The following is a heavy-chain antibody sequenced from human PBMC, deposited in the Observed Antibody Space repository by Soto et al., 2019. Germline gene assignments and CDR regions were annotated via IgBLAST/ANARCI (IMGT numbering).Heavy chain of an antibody. V-gene: IGHV4-39*07. Sequence: SETLSLTCSVSDDSINSDKYYWGWIRQPPGKGLEWIGEINYRGSAYYNPSLQSRVTISVDKSKNQFSLKLSSVTAADTAVYYCARVIPQSRPTPAWFDPWGQGTLVTVSS. CDR1: DDSINSDKYY. CDR3: ARVIPQSRPTPAWFDP. J-gene: IGHJ5*02. CDR2: INYRGSA. D-gene: IGHD6-6*01.